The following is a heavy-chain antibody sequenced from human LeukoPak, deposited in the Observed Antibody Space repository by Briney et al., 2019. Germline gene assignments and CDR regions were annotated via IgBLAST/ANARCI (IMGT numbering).Heavy chain of an antibody. CDR2: IVHDGNT. J-gene: IGHJ5*02. CDR3: VRHAVSAGGLTTSWFDP. CDR1: GGSFSGYY. D-gene: IGHD6-13*01. Sequence: SETLSLTCAVYGGSFSGYYWSWIRQPPGKELEWIGEIVHDGNTNYNPSLKSRVTISVDTSKNQFSLKLSSVTAADTAVYYCVRHAVSAGGLTTSWFDPWGQGTLVTVSS. V-gene: IGHV4-34*12.